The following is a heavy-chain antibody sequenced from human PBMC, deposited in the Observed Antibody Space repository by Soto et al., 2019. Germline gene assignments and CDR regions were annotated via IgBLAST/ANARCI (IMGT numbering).Heavy chain of an antibody. J-gene: IGHJ2*01. CDR3: ARKILGSTTRPNYWYFDL. Sequence: EVQVLESGGGLVQPGGSLRLSCAGSGFTFINYAMNWVRQAPGKGLEWVSSISGGGDAAFFPDSVRGRFTISRDNSKNTVTQQMNSLGVDDTAVYYCARKILGSTTRPNYWYFDLWGRGTLVTVSS. D-gene: IGHD7-27*01. CDR1: GFTFINYA. V-gene: IGHV3-23*01. CDR2: ISGGGDAA.